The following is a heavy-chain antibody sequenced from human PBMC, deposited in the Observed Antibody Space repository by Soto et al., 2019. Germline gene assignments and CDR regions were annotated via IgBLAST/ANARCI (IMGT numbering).Heavy chain of an antibody. Sequence: SLRLSCAGSGFTFSDHYMDWVRQAPGKGLEWVGRSRNKAKKYTTEYAASVKGRFTVSRDDSKNSLYLQMNSLKTEDTAVYYCARISAAVSNAFDIWGRGTMVTVSS. D-gene: IGHD6-13*01. CDR3: ARISAAVSNAFDI. CDR1: GFTFSDHY. CDR2: SRNKAKKYTT. J-gene: IGHJ3*02. V-gene: IGHV3-72*01.